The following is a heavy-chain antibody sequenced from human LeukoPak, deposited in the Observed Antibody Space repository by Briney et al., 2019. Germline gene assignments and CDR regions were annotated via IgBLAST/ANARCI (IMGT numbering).Heavy chain of an antibody. CDR1: GYSFTYYP. D-gene: IGHD2-15*01. CDR2: ISTSTGNP. Sequence: ASVKVSCKASGYSFTYYPLNWVRQAPGQGLEWMGSISTSTGNPTYAQGFTGRFVFSLDTSVSTAYLQISNLKADDTAVYYCARGSGGLIEDFWGQGTLVTVSS. V-gene: IGHV7-4-1*02. J-gene: IGHJ4*02. CDR3: ARGSGGLIEDF.